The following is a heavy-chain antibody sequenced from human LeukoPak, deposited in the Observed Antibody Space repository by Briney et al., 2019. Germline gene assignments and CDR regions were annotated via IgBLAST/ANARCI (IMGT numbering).Heavy chain of an antibody. CDR1: GFTFSSYA. Sequence: GGSLRLSCAASGFTFSSYAMSWVRQAPGKGLEWVSAISGSGGSTYYADSVKGRFTISRDNSKNTLYLQMNSLRAEDTAVYYCAKLESVFGVVITPYFDYWGQGTLVTVSS. CDR3: AKLESVFGVVITPYFDY. D-gene: IGHD3-3*01. V-gene: IGHV3-23*01. CDR2: ISGSGGST. J-gene: IGHJ4*02.